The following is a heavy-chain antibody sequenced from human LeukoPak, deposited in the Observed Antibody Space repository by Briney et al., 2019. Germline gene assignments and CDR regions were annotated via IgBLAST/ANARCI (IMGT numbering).Heavy chain of an antibody. CDR2: IKPDESEK. V-gene: IGHV3-7*01. CDR3: VRGGTYWTVS. J-gene: IGHJ5*01. CDR1: GFVFSASY. Sequence: GGSLRLSCAASGFVFSASYMSWVRKAPGKGLEWVATIKPDESEKYHVDSVSGRFTISRDNTNDSLFLQMNSLRVDDTAVYYCVRGGTYWTVSWGQGTLVNVS.